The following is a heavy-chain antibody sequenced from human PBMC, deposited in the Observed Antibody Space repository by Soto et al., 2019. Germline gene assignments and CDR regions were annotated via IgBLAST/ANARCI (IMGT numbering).Heavy chain of an antibody. CDR3: AREAPYCTSATCPKFYDMDV. Sequence: QVQLVQSGAEVKKPGSSMKVSCKASGGTFGSYAITWVRRAPGQGLEWLGGIIPILNSPAYAQKFQARVVITADEITNTSYMELNSLRFDDTAVYYCAREAPYCTSATCPKFYDMDVWGQGITVTVAS. CDR1: GGTFGSYA. CDR2: IIPILNSP. J-gene: IGHJ6*02. V-gene: IGHV1-69*01. D-gene: IGHD2-2*01.